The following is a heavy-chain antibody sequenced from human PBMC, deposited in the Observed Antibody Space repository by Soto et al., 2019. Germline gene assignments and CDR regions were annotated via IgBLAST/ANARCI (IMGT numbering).Heavy chain of an antibody. CDR2: ISGSGGTT. CDR3: AKTANGWFSAFDI. V-gene: IGHV3-23*01. J-gene: IGHJ3*02. Sequence: EVQLLESGGGLVQPGGSLRLSCAASGFTFSSYAMSWVRQAPGKGLEWVSAISGSGGTTYYADSVKGRFTFSRDNSKTTLYLQMNSLRAEDTAVYYCAKTANGWFSAFDIWGQGTMVTVSS. CDR1: GFTFSSYA. D-gene: IGHD6-19*01.